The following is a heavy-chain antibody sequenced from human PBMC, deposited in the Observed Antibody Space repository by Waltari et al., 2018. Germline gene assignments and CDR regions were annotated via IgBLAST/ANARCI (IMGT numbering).Heavy chain of an antibody. CDR3: ARGDYYDSSGYYYVGGMDV. J-gene: IGHJ6*02. CDR1: GGSFSGYY. Sequence: QVQLQQWGAGLLKPSETLSLTCAVYGGSFSGYYWSWIRQPPGKGLEWIGEINHSGSTNYNPSLKSRVTISVDTSKNQFSLKRSSVTAADTAVYYCARGDYYDSSGYYYVGGMDVWGQGTTVTVSS. D-gene: IGHD3-22*01. V-gene: IGHV4-34*01. CDR2: INHSGST.